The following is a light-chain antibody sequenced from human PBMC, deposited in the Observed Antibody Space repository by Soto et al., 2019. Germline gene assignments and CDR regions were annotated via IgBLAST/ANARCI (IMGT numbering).Light chain of an antibody. CDR1: SSNIGNNY. Sequence: QSVLTQPPSVSAAPGQKVTISCSGSSSNIGNNYVSWYQQVPGTVPRLLIYGNNKRPSGTPYRFSGSKSGTSATLGITGLQTGDEADYFCGTWDTSLNAGVFGGGTKLTVL. CDR2: GNN. CDR3: GTWDTSLNAGV. J-gene: IGLJ2*01. V-gene: IGLV1-51*01.